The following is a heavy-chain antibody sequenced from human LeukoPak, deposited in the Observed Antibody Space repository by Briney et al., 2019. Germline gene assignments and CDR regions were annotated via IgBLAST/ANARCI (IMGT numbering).Heavy chain of an antibody. CDR2: INSDGSST. V-gene: IGHV3-74*01. CDR3: ARVQTYHYDSSGYYYDY. Sequence: GGSLRLSCAASGFTFSSYWMHWVRQAPGKGLVWVSRINSDGSSTSYADSVKGRFTISRDNAKNTLYLQMNSLRAEDTAVYYCARVQTYHYDSSGYYYDYWGQGTLVTVSS. CDR1: GFTFSSYW. J-gene: IGHJ4*02. D-gene: IGHD3-22*01.